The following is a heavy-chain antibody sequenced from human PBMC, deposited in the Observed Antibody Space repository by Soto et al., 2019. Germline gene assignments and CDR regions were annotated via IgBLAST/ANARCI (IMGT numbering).Heavy chain of an antibody. D-gene: IGHD2-15*01. CDR1: GYTFTSYG. J-gene: IGHJ4*02. CDR3: AREEYSIGATGFDY. Sequence: ASVKVSCKASGYTFTSYGISWVRQAPGQGPEWMGWISAYNGNTNYAQKLQGRVTMTTDTSTSTAYMELRSLRSDDTAVYYCAREEYSIGATGFDYWGQGTLVTVSS. V-gene: IGHV1-18*01. CDR2: ISAYNGNT.